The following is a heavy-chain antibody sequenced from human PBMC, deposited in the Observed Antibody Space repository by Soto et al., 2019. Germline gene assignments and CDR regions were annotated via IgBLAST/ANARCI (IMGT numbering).Heavy chain of an antibody. V-gene: IGHV1-46*03. D-gene: IGHD2-2*01. J-gene: IGHJ5*02. CDR3: ARDLGVVPTVCWFDP. CDR1: GYTFTSYY. CDR2: INPSGGST. Sequence: ASVKVSCKASGYTFTSYYMHWVRQAPGQGLEWMGIINPSGGSTSYAQKFQGRVTMTRDTSTSTVYMELSSLRSEDTAVYYCARDLGVVPTVCWFDPWGQGTLVTVSS.